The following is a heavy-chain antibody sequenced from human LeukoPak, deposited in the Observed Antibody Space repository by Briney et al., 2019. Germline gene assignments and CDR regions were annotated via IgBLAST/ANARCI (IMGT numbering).Heavy chain of an antibody. Sequence: GGSLRLSCAASGFTFSIHGMHWVRQAPGKGLEWLSYISYDGSNIQYADSVRGRFTISREKYKNTLYLEMNTLRVEDTAVYHCTNKYYYGSQSFAFDIWGQGTMVTVSS. CDR2: ISYDGSNI. CDR3: TNKYYYGSQSFAFDI. V-gene: IGHV3-30*02. CDR1: GFTFSIHG. D-gene: IGHD3-10*01. J-gene: IGHJ3*02.